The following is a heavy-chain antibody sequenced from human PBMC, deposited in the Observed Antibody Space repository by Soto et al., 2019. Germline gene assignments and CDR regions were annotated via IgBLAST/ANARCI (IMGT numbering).Heavy chain of an antibody. J-gene: IGHJ6*02. D-gene: IGHD6-13*01. CDR3: AKEEYSSSWYPDYYYGMDV. CDR1: GFTFSSYA. CDR2: ISGSGGST. Sequence: GGSLRLSCAASGFTFSSYAMSWVRQAPGKGLEWVSAISGSGGSTYYADSVKGRFTISRDNSKNTLYLQMNSLRAEDTAVYYCAKEEYSSSWYPDYYYGMDVWGQGTTVTVS. V-gene: IGHV3-23*01.